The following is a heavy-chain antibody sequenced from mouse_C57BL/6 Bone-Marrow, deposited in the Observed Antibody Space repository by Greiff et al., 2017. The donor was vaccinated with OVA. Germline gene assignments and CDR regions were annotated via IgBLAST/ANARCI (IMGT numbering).Heavy chain of an antibody. CDR1: GYTFTDYY. CDR3: ARACGYDYDDYYAMDY. CDR2: INPNNGGT. V-gene: IGHV1-26*01. Sequence: VQLQQSGPELVKPGASVKISCKASGYTFTDYYMNWVKQSHGKSLEWIGDINPNNGGTSYNQKFKGKATLTVDKSSSTAYMELRSLTSEDSAVYYCARACGYDYDDYYAMDYWGQGTSVTVSS. D-gene: IGHD2-4*01. J-gene: IGHJ4*01.